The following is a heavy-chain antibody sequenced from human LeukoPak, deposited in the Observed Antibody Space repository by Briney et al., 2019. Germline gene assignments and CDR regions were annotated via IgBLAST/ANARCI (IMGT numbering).Heavy chain of an antibody. Sequence: PGGSLRLSCAASGFTFSSYSMNWVRQAPGKGLEWVSSISSSSSYIYYADSVKGRFTISRDNAKNSLYLQMNSLRAEDTAVYYCAKPYSSSWYGLFDYWGQGTLVTVSS. CDR2: ISSSSSYI. J-gene: IGHJ4*02. V-gene: IGHV3-21*01. CDR3: AKPYSSSWYGLFDY. CDR1: GFTFSSYS. D-gene: IGHD6-13*01.